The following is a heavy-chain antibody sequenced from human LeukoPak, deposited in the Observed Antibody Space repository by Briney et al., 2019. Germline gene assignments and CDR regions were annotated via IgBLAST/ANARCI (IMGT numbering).Heavy chain of an antibody. CDR2: ISGGGSST. CDR3: AKGNGDSCYSAVGY. J-gene: IGHJ4*02. Sequence: GGSLRLSCAASGFTFSSYAMNWVRQAPGKGLEWVSAISGGGSSTYYADSVKGRFTISRDNSKNTLYLQMNSLRAEDTALYYCAKGNGDSCYSAVGYWGQGTLVTVSS. CDR1: GFTFSSYA. D-gene: IGHD2-15*01. V-gene: IGHV3-23*01.